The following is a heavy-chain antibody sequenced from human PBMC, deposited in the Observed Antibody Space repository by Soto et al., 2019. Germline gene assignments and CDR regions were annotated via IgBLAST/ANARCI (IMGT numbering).Heavy chain of an antibody. CDR2: IYYSGYT. J-gene: IGHJ6*02. D-gene: IGHD3-9*01. CDR1: GGSISSSSYY. CDR3: ARTAATARRYFDWLSENYYYYGMDV. Sequence: SETLSLTCTVSGGSISSSSYYWGWIRQPPGKGLEWIGSIYYSGYTYYNPSLKSRVTISVDTSKNQFSLKLSSVTAADTAVYYCARTAATARRYFDWLSENYYYYGMDVWGQGTTVTVSS. V-gene: IGHV4-39*01.